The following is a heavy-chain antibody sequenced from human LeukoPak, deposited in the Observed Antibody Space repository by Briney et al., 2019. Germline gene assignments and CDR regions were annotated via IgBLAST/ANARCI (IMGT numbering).Heavy chain of an antibody. V-gene: IGHV4-31*03. J-gene: IGHJ4*02. CDR1: GGSISSGGYY. CDR2: IYYSGST. CDR3: ASVTAMVGYFDY. D-gene: IGHD5-18*01. Sequence: SETLSHTCTVSGGSISSGGYYWSWIRQHPGKGLERIGYIYYSGSTYYNPSLKSRVTISVDTSKNQFSLKLSSVTAADTAVYYCASVTAMVGYFDYWGQGTLVTVSS.